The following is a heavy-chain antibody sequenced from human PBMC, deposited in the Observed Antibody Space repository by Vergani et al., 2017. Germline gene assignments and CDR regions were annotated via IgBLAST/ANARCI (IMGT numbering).Heavy chain of an antibody. J-gene: IGHJ5*02. D-gene: IGHD3-16*01. Sequence: QVQLQESGPGLVKPSETLSLTCTVSGGSISSYYWSWIRQPPGKGLEWIGYIYYSGSTNYNPSLKSRVTISVDTSKNQFSLKLSSVTAADTAVYYCARELRGDWFDPWGQGTLVTVSS. CDR1: GGSISSYY. V-gene: IGHV4-59*01. CDR2: IYYSGST. CDR3: ARELRGDWFDP.